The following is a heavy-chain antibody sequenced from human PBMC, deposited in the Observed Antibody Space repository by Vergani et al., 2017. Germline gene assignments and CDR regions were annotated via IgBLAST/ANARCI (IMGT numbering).Heavy chain of an antibody. V-gene: IGHV3-23*01. J-gene: IGHJ6*03. CDR2: ISARYPST. D-gene: IGHD1-7*01. CDR3: ARDGCELLDYFYYMDV. Sequence: EVQLLQSGGGVIQPGGSVRLSCAASGFTFSACPMTWVRQAPGKGLEWVSAISARYPSTYYADSVKGRFTISRDNAKNTLYLQMDSLRAEDTAVYYCARDGCELLDYFYYMDVWGKGTTVTVSS. CDR1: GFTFSACP.